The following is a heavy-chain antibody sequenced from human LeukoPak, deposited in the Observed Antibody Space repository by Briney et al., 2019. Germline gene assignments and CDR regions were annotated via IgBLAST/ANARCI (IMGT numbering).Heavy chain of an antibody. J-gene: IGHJ4*02. D-gene: IGHD6-19*01. CDR3: ARVIAVAGGVPPRYFDY. V-gene: IGHV4-59*01. CDR1: GGSISSYY. CDR2: IYYSGSTST. Sequence: SETLSLTCTVSGGSISSYYWSWIRQPPGKGLEWIGYIYYSGSTSTNYNPSLKSRVTISVDTSKNQFSLKLSSVTAADTAMYYCARVIAVAGGVPPRYFDYWGQGTLVTVSS.